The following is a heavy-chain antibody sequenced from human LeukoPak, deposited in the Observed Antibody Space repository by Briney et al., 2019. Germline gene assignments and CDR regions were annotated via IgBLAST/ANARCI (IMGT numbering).Heavy chain of an antibody. V-gene: IGHV3-43*02. CDR3: ARESGKFDY. Sequence: GGSLRLSCVASGLPIADFAMHWVXQAPGXGLEWVSLISGDGVSTFYADSVKGRFSISRDNSKNSLSLEMNSLRTEDTAMYYCARESGKFDYWGQGTLVAVSS. J-gene: IGHJ4*02. CDR1: GLPIADFA. CDR2: ISGDGVST.